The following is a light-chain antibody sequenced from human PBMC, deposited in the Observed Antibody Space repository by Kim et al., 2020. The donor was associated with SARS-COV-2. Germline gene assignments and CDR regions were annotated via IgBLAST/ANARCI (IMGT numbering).Light chain of an antibody. CDR3: QAWDSNTGV. J-gene: IGLJ3*02. CDR1: KLGDKY. V-gene: IGLV3-1*01. CDR2: QDS. Sequence: SYELTQPPSVSVSPGQTASITCSGDKLGDKYACWYQQKPGQSPVMVIYQDSKRPSGIPEPFSGSNSGNTATLTISGTQPMDEADFYCQAWDSNTGVFGGG.